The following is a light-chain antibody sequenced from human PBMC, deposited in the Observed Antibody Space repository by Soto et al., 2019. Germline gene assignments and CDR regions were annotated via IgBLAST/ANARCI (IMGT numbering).Light chain of an antibody. CDR3: QQYNNWPPIT. J-gene: IGKJ5*01. CDR2: AAS. CDR1: HGISSY. V-gene: IGKV1-9*01. Sequence: DIHFTESPSFLSASVGDRVSITCRASHGISSYLAWYQQKPGKAPKLLIYAASTLQSGVPSRFSGSGSGTEFTLTVSSLQSEDFAVYYCQQYNNWPPITFGQGTRLEIK.